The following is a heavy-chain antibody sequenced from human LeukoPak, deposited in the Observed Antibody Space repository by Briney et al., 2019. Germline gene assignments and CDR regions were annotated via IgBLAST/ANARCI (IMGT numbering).Heavy chain of an antibody. V-gene: IGHV4-39*01. CDR3: ARQGITIFGPFDP. J-gene: IGHJ5*02. CDR2: IYYSRSI. D-gene: IGHD3-3*01. Sequence: PSDTLSLICTVSGGSISSSSYYWGWIRPPPGKGVEGIGSIYYSRSIYYNPSLKSRLTISVDTSKNQFSLNLSSVTAADTAVYYCARQGITIFGPFDPWGQGTLVTVSS. CDR1: GGSISSSSYY.